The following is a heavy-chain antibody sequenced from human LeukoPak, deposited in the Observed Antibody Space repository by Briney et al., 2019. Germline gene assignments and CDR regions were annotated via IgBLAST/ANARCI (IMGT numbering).Heavy chain of an antibody. CDR1: GYSVTSYSAA. Sequence: SHTLSLTCAISGYSVTSYSAAWNWMTQCPSRGLKWLGSPYYRSKWYNDYAESMRSRVSINPDTSKNQFSLQLNSVTPEDTAVYYCARGYSSGIDYWGQGTLVTVSS. V-gene: IGHV6-1*01. CDR3: ARGYSSGIDY. CDR2: PYYRSKWYN. D-gene: IGHD6-19*01. J-gene: IGHJ4*02.